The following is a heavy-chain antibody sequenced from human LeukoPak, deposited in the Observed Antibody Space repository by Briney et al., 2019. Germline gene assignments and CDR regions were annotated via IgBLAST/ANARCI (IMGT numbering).Heavy chain of an antibody. CDR3: ARRRYGMDV. J-gene: IGHJ6*02. CDR2: IYHSGST. Sequence: SETLSLTCTVSGGSINSYYWGWIRQPPGKGLEWIGYIYHSGSTNYNPSLKSRVTISVDTSKNQFSLKLSSVTTADTAVYYCARRRYGMDVWGQGTTVTVSS. V-gene: IGHV4-59*01. CDR1: GGSINSYY.